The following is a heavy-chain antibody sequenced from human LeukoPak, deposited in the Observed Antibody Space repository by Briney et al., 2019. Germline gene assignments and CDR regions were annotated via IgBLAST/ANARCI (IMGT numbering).Heavy chain of an antibody. D-gene: IGHD3-10*01. CDR3: ARDQDYYGSGSYGPDH. J-gene: IGHJ4*02. CDR2: IYYSGST. V-gene: IGHV4-59*06. Sequence: SETLSLTCTVSGGSISSYYWSWIRQHPGKGLEWIGYIYYSGSTYYNPSLKSRVTISVDTSKNQFSLKLSSVTAADTAVYYCARDQDYYGSGSYGPDHWGQGTQVTVSS. CDR1: GGSISSYY.